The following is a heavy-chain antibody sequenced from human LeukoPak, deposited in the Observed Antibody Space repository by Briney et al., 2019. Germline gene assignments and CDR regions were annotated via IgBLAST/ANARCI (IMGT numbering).Heavy chain of an antibody. CDR3: ARAGGYCSSTSCYEFDY. CDR2: IYYSGST. V-gene: IGHV4-31*03. D-gene: IGHD2-2*03. CDR1: GGSISSGGYY. Sequence: SQTPSLTCTVSGGSISSGGYYWSWIRQHPGKGLEWIGYIYYSGSTYYNPSLKSRVTISVDTSKNQFSLKLSSVTAADTAVYYCARAGGYCSSTSCYEFDYWGQGTLVTVSS. J-gene: IGHJ4*02.